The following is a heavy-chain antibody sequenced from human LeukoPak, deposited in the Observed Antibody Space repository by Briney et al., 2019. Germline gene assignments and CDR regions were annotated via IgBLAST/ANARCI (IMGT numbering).Heavy chain of an antibody. V-gene: IGHV4-39*07. CDR1: GGSISSSSYY. CDR2: IYYSGST. D-gene: IGHD4-11*01. J-gene: IGHJ5*02. CDR3: ARDTFKDYSENNWFDP. Sequence: SETLSLTCTVSGGSISSSSYYWGWIRQPPGKGLEWIGSIYYSGSTYYNPSLKSRVTISVDTSKNQFSLKLSSVTAADTAVYYCARDTFKDYSENNWFDPWGQGTLVTVSS.